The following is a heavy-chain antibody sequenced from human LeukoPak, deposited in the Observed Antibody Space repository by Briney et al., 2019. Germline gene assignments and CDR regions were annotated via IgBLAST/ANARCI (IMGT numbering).Heavy chain of an antibody. CDR3: AKGSPWIQLWLDAFDI. CDR2: ISYDGSNK. Sequence: PGGSLRLSCAASGFTFSSYGMHWVRQAPGKGLEWVAVISYDGSNKYYADSVKGRFTISRDNSKNTLYLQMNSLRAEDTAVYYCAKGSPWIQLWLDAFDIWGQGTMVTVSS. V-gene: IGHV3-30*18. CDR1: GFTFSSYG. D-gene: IGHD5-18*01. J-gene: IGHJ3*02.